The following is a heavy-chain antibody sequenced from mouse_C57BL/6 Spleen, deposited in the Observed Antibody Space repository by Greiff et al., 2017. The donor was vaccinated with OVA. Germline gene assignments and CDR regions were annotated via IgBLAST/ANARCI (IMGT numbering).Heavy chain of an antibody. CDR1: GYTFTSYW. D-gene: IGHD1-1*01. V-gene: IGHV1-59*01. CDR2: IDPSDSYT. J-gene: IGHJ1*03. CDR3: AKGGSSYFDV. Sequence: VQLQQPGAELVRPGTSVKLSCKASGYTFTSYWLHWVKQRPGQGLEWIGVIDPSDSYTNYNQKFKGKATLTVDTSSSTDYMQLSSLTSEDSAVYYCAKGGSSYFDVWGTGTTVTVSS.